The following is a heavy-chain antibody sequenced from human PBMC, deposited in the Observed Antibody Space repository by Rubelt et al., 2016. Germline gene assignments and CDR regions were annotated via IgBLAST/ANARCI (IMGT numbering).Heavy chain of an antibody. CDR3: ARAVRVGQLAWDY. CDR2: MNPKIDKT. V-gene: IGHV1-8*01. CDR1: GYTFTKYE. J-gene: IGHJ4*02. Sequence: QALLVQSGAEMKKPGASVKVSCKASGYTFTKYEIHWVRQATGQGLEWMGWMNPKIDKTAYAQSFQGRVNMTGDTSTSTAYMEVGSLRSDETAVYDVARAVRVGQLAWDYWGQGSLVTVSS. D-gene: IGHD3-16*02.